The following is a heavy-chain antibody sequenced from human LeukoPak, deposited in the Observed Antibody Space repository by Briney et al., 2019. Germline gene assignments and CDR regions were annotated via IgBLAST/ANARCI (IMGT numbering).Heavy chain of an antibody. CDR3: AKDTAIVVTGYGMDV. CDR1: GFTFSSYG. J-gene: IGHJ6*02. CDR2: ISYDGSNK. V-gene: IGHV3-30*18. Sequence: GGSLRLSCAASGFTFSSYGMHWVRQAPGKGLEWVAVISYDGSNKYYADSVKGRFTISRDNSKNTLYLQMNSLRAEDTAVYYCAKDTAIVVTGYGMDVWGQGTTVTVSS. D-gene: IGHD5-18*01.